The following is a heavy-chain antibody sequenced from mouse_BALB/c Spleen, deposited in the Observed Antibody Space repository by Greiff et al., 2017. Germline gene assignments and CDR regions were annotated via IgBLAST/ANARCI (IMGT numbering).Heavy chain of an antibody. V-gene: IGHV5-17*02. Sequence: EVQRVESGGGLVQPGGSRKLSCAASGFTFSSFGMHWVRQAPEKGLEWVAYISSGSSTIYYAYTVKGRFTISRDNPKNTLFLQMTSLRSEDTAMYYCARGNYGSSLDYWGQGTTLTVSS. D-gene: IGHD1-1*01. CDR2: ISSGSSTI. CDR1: GFTFSSFG. CDR3: ARGNYGSSLDY. J-gene: IGHJ2*01.